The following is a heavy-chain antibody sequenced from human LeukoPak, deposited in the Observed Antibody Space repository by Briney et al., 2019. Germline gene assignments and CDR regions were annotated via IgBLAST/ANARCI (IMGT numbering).Heavy chain of an antibody. Sequence: SETLSLTCTVSGGSISSYYWSWIRQLPGKGLEWIGYIYYSGSTNYNPSLKSRVTISVDTSKNQFSLKLSSVTAADTAVYYCARHGYTAMVDYWGQGTLVTVSS. CDR3: ARHGYTAMVDY. D-gene: IGHD5-18*01. J-gene: IGHJ4*02. CDR1: GGSISSYY. V-gene: IGHV4-59*08. CDR2: IYYSGST.